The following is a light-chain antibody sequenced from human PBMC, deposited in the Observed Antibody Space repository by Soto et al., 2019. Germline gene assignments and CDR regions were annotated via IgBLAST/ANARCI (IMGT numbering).Light chain of an antibody. J-gene: IGKJ1*01. V-gene: IGKV1-16*02. Sequence: DIQMTQSPSSLSASVGDRVTITCRASQGISTYLGWYQQKPGKTTTSLIYRASSLQSGVPSKFGGSGSGTVLTLTISDMQPDDFATYYCQQYDRYPWTFGQGTKVEIK. CDR3: QQYDRYPWT. CDR1: QGISTY. CDR2: RAS.